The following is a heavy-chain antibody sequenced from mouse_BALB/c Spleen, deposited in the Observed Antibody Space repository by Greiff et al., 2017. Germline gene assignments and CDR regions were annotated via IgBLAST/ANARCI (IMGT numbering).Heavy chain of an antibody. D-gene: IGHD3-3*01. CDR2: ISYSGST. CDR3: ARGRDGGAMDY. J-gene: IGHJ4*01. Sequence: EVKVEESGPGLVKPSQSLSLTCTVTGYSITSDYAWNWIRQFPGNKLEWMGYISYSGSTSYNPSLKSRISITRDTSKNQFFLQLNSVTTEDTATYYCARGRDGGAMDYWGQGTSVTGSS. CDR1: GYSITSDYA. V-gene: IGHV3-2*02.